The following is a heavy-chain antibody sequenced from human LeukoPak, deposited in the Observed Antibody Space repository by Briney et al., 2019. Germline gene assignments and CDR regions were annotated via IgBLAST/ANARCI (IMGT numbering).Heavy chain of an antibody. V-gene: IGHV1-24*01. CDR3: ATASNYYGSGTLDY. D-gene: IGHD3-10*01. J-gene: IGHJ4*02. CDR2: FDPEDGET. Sequence: ASVKVSCTVSGYTLTELSMHWVRQAPGKGLEWMGGFDPEDGETIYAQKFQGRVTMTEDTSTDTAYMELSSLRSEDTAVYYCATASNYYGSGTLDYWGQGTLVTVS. CDR1: GYTLTELS.